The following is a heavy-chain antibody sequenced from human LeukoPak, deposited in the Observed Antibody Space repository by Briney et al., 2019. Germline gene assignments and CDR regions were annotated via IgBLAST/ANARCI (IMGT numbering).Heavy chain of an antibody. CDR2: IYTSGSP. V-gene: IGHV4-4*07. Sequence: KPSETLSLTCTVSGGSISGYYWSWIRQPAGKGLEWIGRIYTSGSPNYNPSLKSRVTMSVDTSKNQFSLKLSSVTAADTAVYYCARVLYENWFDPWGQATLLTVSS. D-gene: IGHD5/OR15-5a*01. CDR1: GGSISGYY. CDR3: ARVLYENWFDP. J-gene: IGHJ5*02.